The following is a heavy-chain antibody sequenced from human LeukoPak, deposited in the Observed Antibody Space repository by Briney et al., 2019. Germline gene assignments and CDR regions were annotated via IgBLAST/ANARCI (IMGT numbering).Heavy chain of an antibody. CDR3: VRESYYDRWWFAP. D-gene: IGHD3-22*01. V-gene: IGHV4-59*01. CDR1: GGSISSYY. Sequence: SETLSLTCTVSGGSISSYYWSWIRQPPGNGLEWIGYIYYSGSTNYNPSLKSRGTISVDTSKKQFSLKLSYVPDADTAVYYCVRESYYDRWWFAPWGQGTLVTVSS. CDR2: IYYSGST. J-gene: IGHJ5*02.